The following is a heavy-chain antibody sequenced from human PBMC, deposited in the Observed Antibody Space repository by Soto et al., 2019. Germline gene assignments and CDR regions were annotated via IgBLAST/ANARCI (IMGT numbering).Heavy chain of an antibody. D-gene: IGHD4-17*01. Sequence: QVQLVQSGAEVKKPGSSVKVSCKASGGTFSTSSINWLRQAPGQRPEWTGNILPIFGTADYAQKFQDRVTXPXXXSXXTAYRELRSLFSEDTAVYYCARGHEYGGNSDAFDIWGQGTVVTVSS. CDR1: GGTFSTSS. CDR3: ARGHEYGGNSDAFDI. V-gene: IGHV1-69*15. CDR2: ILPIFGTA. J-gene: IGHJ3*02.